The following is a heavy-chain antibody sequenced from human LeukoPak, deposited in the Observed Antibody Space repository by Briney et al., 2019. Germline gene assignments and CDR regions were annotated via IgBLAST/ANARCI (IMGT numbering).Heavy chain of an antibody. Sequence: GESLTLSCTGFGYIFTNYWIGWVRQMPGKGLEWMGIIYPGDSDSIYSPSVQGQVTFSADNTISTAYLQWSSLKASDTAMYYCARHRSSSMGRVPPYYYYYMDVWGKGTTVTVSS. V-gene: IGHV5-51*01. J-gene: IGHJ6*03. CDR3: ARHRSSSMGRVPPYYYYYMDV. CDR1: GYIFTNYW. CDR2: IYPGDSDS. D-gene: IGHD6-6*01.